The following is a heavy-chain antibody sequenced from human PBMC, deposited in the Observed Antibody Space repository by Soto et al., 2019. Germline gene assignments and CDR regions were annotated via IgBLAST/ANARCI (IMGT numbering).Heavy chain of an antibody. V-gene: IGHV3-30-3*01. J-gene: IGHJ6*02. CDR2: ISYDGSNK. CDR1: GFTFSSYA. D-gene: IGHD1-26*01. Sequence: GGSLRLSCAASGFTFSSYAMHWARQAPGKGLEWVAVISYDGSNKYYADSVKGRFTISRDNSKNTLYLQMNSLRAEDTAVYYCATGGEQGGSYYYYYGMDVWGQGTTVTVSS. CDR3: ATGGEQGGSYYYYYGMDV.